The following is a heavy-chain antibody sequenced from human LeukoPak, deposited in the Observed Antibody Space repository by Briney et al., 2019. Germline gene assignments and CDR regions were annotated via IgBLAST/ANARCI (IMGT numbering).Heavy chain of an antibody. Sequence: PSETLSLTCTVSGGSISSYYWSWIRQPPGKGLEWIGYIYYSGSTNYNPSLKSRVTISVDTSKNQFSLKLSSVTAADTAVYYWAGFGLGLMKYYFDYWGQGTLVTVSS. CDR3: AGFGLGLMKYYFDY. J-gene: IGHJ4*02. CDR2: IYYSGST. V-gene: IGHV4-59*01. CDR1: GGSISSYY. D-gene: IGHD3/OR15-3a*01.